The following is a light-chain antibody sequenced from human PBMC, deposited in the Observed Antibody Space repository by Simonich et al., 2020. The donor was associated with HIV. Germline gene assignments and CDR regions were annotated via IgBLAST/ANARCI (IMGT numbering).Light chain of an antibody. CDR1: SGSIASNY. CDR2: EDN. CDR3: SSYTSSSTLV. J-gene: IGLJ2*01. V-gene: IGLV6-57*03. Sequence: NFMLTQPHSVSESPGKTVTISCTRSSGSIASNYVQWYQQRPGMAPTTVIYEDNQRPAGVPDRFSGSNDSTSNPASLTISGLQAEDEADYYCSSYTSSSTLVFGGGTKLTVL.